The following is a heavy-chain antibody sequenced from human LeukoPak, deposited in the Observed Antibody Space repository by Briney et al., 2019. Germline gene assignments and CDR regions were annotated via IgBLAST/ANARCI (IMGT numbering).Heavy chain of an antibody. J-gene: IGHJ4*02. D-gene: IGHD2-15*01. CDR1: GFSFEDYG. CDR2: MSSDSNHI. V-gene: IGHV3-9*01. CDR3: AREDCSGGSCYPGRFDY. Sequence: PGGSLRLSCAASGFSFEDYGMHWVRHVPGKGLEWVSGMSSDSNHIDYADSVKGRFTISRDNAKNSLYLQMNSLRAEDTAVYYCAREDCSGGSCYPGRFDYWGQGTLVTVSS.